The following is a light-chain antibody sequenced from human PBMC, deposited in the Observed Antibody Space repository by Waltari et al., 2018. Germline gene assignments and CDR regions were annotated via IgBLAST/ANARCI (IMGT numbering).Light chain of an antibody. J-gene: IGLJ1*01. CDR2: DVT. Sequence: QSALTQPRSVSGSPGQSVTISCTGASTNIGGYNYVSWYQQHPGKAPKLIIYDVTKRPSGVPDRFSGSKSGDTASLTISGLQAEDEADYYWCSYAGTSPFGTGTKVTVL. V-gene: IGLV2-11*01. CDR1: STNIGGYNY. CDR3: CSYAGTSP.